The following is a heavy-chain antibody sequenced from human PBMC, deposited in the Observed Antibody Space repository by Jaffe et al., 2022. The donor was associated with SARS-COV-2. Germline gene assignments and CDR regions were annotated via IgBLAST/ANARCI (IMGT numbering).Heavy chain of an antibody. Sequence: EVQLLESGGGLVQPGGSLRLSCAASGFTFSNYAMSWVRQAPGKGLEWVSAISGNGGTTYYADSVKGRFTISRDNSKNTLYLQMNSLRAEDTAVYYCANNDYGTLDYWGQGTLVTVSS. D-gene: IGHD4-17*01. CDR3: ANNDYGTLDY. CDR1: GFTFSNYA. V-gene: IGHV3-23*01. CDR2: ISGNGGTT. J-gene: IGHJ4*02.